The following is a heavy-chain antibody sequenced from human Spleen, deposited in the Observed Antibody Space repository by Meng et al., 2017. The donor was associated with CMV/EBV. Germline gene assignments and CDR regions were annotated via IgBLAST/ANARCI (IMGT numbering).Heavy chain of an antibody. CDR3: ARDSAAARQFYYYGMDV. D-gene: IGHD6-6*01. J-gene: IGHJ6*02. CDR2: IYSGGST. CDR1: GFTVSSNY. V-gene: IGHV3-53*01. Sequence: GESLKISCAASGFTVSSNYMSWVRQAPGKGLEWVSVIYSGGSTYYADSVKGRFTISRDNSKNTLYLQMNSLRAEDTAVYYCARDSAAARQFYYYGMDVWGQGTTVTVSS.